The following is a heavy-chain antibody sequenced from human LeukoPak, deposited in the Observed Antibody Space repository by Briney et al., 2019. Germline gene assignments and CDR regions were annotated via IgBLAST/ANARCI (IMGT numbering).Heavy chain of an antibody. D-gene: IGHD2-2*01. CDR2: IYTSGST. CDR1: GGSISSYY. Sequence: SETLSLTCTVSGGSISSYYWSWIRQPAGKGLEWIGRIYTSGSTNYNPSLKSRVTMSVDTSKNQFSLKLSSVTAADTAVYYCATRGYCSSTSCYGLVDYWGQGTLVTVSS. CDR3: ATRGYCSSTSCYGLVDY. V-gene: IGHV4-4*07. J-gene: IGHJ4*02.